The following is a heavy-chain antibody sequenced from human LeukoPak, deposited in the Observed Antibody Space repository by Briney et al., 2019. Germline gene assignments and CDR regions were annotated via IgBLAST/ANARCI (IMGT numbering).Heavy chain of an antibody. V-gene: IGHV4-59*01. J-gene: IGHJ4*02. CDR1: GGSISSYY. D-gene: IGHD6-19*01. CDR3: AREEYSSGWYDKLGYFDY. CDR2: IYYSGST. Sequence: SETLSLTCTVSGGSISSYYWSWIRQPPGKGLEWIGYIYYSGSTNYNPSLKSRVTISVDTSKNQFSLKLSSVTAADTAVYYCAREEYSSGWYDKLGYFDYRGQGTLVTVSS.